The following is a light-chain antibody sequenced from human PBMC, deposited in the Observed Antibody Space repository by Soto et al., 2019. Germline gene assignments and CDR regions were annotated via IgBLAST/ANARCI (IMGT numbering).Light chain of an antibody. CDR1: RSNIGTNS. V-gene: IGLV1-44*01. CDR3: AAWDDSLNGVV. J-gene: IGLJ2*01. CDR2: SNN. Sequence: VLTQPPSASGTPGQRVTISCSGSRSNIGTNSVNWYQQLPGTAPKLLIYSNNQRPSGVPDRFSGSKSGTSASLAISGLQSEDEADYYCAAWDDSLNGVVFGGGTKLTVL.